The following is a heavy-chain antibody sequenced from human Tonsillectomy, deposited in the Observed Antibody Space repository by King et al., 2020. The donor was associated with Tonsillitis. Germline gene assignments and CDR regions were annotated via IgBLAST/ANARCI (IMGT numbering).Heavy chain of an antibody. CDR2: ISSSSSTI. V-gene: IGHV3-48*01. CDR3: ARDKPYDFWSGYYGLYYYYYYMDV. D-gene: IGHD3-3*01. Sequence: VQLVESGGGLVQPGGSLRLSCAASGFTFSSYSMNWVRQAPGKGLEWVSYISSSSSTIYYADSVKGRFTISRDNAKNSLYLQMNSLGAEDTAVYYCARDKPYDFWSGYYGLYYYYYYMDVWGKGTTVTVSS. J-gene: IGHJ6*03. CDR1: GFTFSSYS.